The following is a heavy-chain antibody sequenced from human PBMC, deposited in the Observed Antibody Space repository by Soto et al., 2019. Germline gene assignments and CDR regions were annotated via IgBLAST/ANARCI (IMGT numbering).Heavy chain of an antibody. Sequence: QVPLVQSGSELKKPGASVKVSCKASGYTFTSYAMNWVRQAPGQGLEWMGWINTNTGNPTYAQGFTGRFVFSLDTSVSTAYLQICSLKAEDTAVYYCARKVYGDFWSGYRTWFDPWGQGTLVTVSS. CDR2: INTNTGNP. V-gene: IGHV7-4-1*01. CDR1: GYTFTSYA. D-gene: IGHD3-3*01. CDR3: ARKVYGDFWSGYRTWFDP. J-gene: IGHJ5*02.